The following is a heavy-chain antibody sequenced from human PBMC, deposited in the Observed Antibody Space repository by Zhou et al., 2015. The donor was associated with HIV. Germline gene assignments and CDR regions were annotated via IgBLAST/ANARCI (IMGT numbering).Heavy chain of an antibody. CDR2: IKQDASEI. CDR1: GFSFRSYW. V-gene: IGHV3-7*01. Sequence: EVQLVESGGGLVQPGGSLRLSCAASGFSFRSYWMGWVRQAPGKGLEWVAKIKQDASEIYYADSVKGRATISRDNARNSLYLQVNALRGEDTALYMCARGGALVFDPLDIWGQG. D-gene: IGHD2-8*02. J-gene: IGHJ3*02. CDR3: ARGGALVFDPLDI.